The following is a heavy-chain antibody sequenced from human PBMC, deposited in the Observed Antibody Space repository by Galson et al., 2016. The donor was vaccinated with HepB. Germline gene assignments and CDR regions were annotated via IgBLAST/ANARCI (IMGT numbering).Heavy chain of an antibody. Sequence: SETLSLTCGVYGGSLSGYYWTWIRQPPGKGLEWIGEVNHSGRTNYNPSLKSRVTISEDTSKTQFSLILSSVTAADSAVYYCARLAVGAFDVWGQGTMVTVS. V-gene: IGHV4-34*01. D-gene: IGHD6-19*01. CDR3: ARLAVGAFDV. J-gene: IGHJ3*01. CDR1: GGSLSGYY. CDR2: VNHSGRT.